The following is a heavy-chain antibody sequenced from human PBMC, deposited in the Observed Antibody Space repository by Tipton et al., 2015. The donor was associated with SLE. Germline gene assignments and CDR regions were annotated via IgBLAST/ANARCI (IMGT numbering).Heavy chain of an antibody. CDR3: TRGPVGSGYYSSSDAFDF. CDR2: IYYSGST. D-gene: IGHD3-22*01. Sequence: TLSLTCAVYGGSFSGYYWTWIRQPPGKGLEWIGSIYYSGSTYYNPSLKSRLSMSLDTSKNQLSLQLSSVTSADTAVYFCTRGPVGSGYYSSSDAFDFWGQGTMVTVSS. CDR1: GGSFSGYY. V-gene: IGHV4-34*09. J-gene: IGHJ3*01.